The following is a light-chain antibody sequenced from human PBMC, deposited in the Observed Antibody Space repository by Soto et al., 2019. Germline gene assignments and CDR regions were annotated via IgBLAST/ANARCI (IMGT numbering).Light chain of an antibody. J-gene: IGKJ1*01. CDR1: QSVSRY. Sequence: ILLIQSPTTIDRSAVQRATLSCRASQSVSRYLAGYQQKPGQAPRLLIYDASNRATGIPARFSGSGSGTDFTLTISSLEPEEFGVYYCHQYYNRPPWTLGPGSKVDI. V-gene: IGKV3-11*01. CDR2: DAS. CDR3: HQYYNRPPWT.